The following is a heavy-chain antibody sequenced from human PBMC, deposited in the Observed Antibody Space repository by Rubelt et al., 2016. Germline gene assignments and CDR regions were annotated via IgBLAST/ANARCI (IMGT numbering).Heavy chain of an antibody. D-gene: IGHD2-8*01. CDR1: GYTFTSYA. CDR3: ARAQRIRLLMVYAPTFDY. Sequence: QVQLVQSGAEVKKPGASVKVSCKASGYTFTSYAMHWVRQAPGQRLEWMGWINAGNGNTKYSQKFQGRVPSTRDTTASTAYMELSSLRSEDTAVYYCARAQRIRLLMVYAPTFDYWGQGTLVTVSS. V-gene: IGHV1-3*01. CDR2: INAGNGNT. J-gene: IGHJ4*02.